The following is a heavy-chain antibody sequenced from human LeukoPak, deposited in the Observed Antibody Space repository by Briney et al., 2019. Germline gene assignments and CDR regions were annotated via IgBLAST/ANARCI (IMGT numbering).Heavy chain of an antibody. J-gene: IGHJ4*02. V-gene: IGHV4/OR15-8*01. CDR1: GGSISSGKW. Sequence: PSETLSLTCGVSGGSISSGKWWSWVRQPPGKGLEWIGEISHSGSPNYNPSLKSRLTISVDTSKNQFSLKLSSVTAADTAVYYCARDAYSGYEPFDYWGQGTLVTVSS. CDR3: ARDAYSGYEPFDY. D-gene: IGHD5-12*01. CDR2: ISHSGSP.